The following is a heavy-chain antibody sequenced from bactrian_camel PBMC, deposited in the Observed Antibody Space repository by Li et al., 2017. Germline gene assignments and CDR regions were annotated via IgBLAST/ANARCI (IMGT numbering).Heavy chain of an antibody. D-gene: IGHD2*01. J-gene: IGHJ4*01. V-gene: IGHV3S9*01. CDR1: GYTYSTFC. Sequence: VQLVESGGGSVQAGGSLRLSCAASGYTYSTFCMGWFRLVPGKEREAVARIDSDGSTSYADSVKGRFTISRDNATNTVYLQMNSLKPEDTAVYYCVSLVGRPLVHQGTQVTVS. CDR2: IDSDGST.